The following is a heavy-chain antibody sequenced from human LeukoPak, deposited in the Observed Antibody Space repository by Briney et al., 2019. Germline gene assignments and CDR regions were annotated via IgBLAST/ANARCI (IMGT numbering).Heavy chain of an antibody. V-gene: IGHV3-30*04. Sequence: GGSLRLSCAASGFTFSSYAMHWVRQAPGKGLEWVAVISYDGSNKYYADSVKGRFTISRDNSKNTLYLQMNSLRAEDTAVYYCARVVAVAGTGGDWFDPWGQGTLVTVSS. CDR2: ISYDGSNK. J-gene: IGHJ5*02. CDR1: GFTFSSYA. CDR3: ARVVAVAGTGGDWFDP. D-gene: IGHD6-19*01.